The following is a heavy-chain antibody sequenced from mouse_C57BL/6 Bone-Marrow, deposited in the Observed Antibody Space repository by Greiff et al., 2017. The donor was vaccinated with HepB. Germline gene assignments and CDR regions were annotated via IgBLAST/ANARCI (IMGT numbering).Heavy chain of an antibody. J-gene: IGHJ4*01. CDR3: ARHYYGSSYDAMDY. CDR1: GYAFSSSW. V-gene: IGHV1-82*01. Sequence: QVQLQQSGPELVKPGASVKISCKASGYAFSSSWMNWVKQRPGKGLEWIGRIYPGDGDTNYNGKFKGKATLTADKSSSTAYMQLSSLTSEDSAVYFCARHYYGSSYDAMDYWGQGTSVTVSS. CDR2: IYPGDGDT. D-gene: IGHD1-1*01.